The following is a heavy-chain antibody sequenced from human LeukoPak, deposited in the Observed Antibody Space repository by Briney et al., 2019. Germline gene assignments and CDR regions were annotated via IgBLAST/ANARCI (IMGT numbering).Heavy chain of an antibody. CDR3: ARDSSGWYLY. J-gene: IGHJ4*02. D-gene: IGHD6-19*01. CDR1: GFTFSNNW. CDR2: VKKDASEK. Sequence: GGSLRLSCAASGFTFSNNWMTWVRQAPGKGLEWVASVKKDASEKYYVDSVKGRFTISRDNAKNSLYLQMNSLRAEDTAVYYCARDSSGWYLYWGQGTLVTVSS. V-gene: IGHV3-7*03.